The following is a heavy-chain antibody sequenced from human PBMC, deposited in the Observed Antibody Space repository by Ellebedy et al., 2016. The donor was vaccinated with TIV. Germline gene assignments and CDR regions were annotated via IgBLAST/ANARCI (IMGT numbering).Heavy chain of an antibody. D-gene: IGHD3-10*02. CDR1: GFTFSSYA. CDR2: LNANGVVI. CDR3: ASFRYHYYVGNTIFAY. V-gene: IGHV3-23*01. Sequence: GESLKISCAASGFTFSSYAASWVRQAPGKGLEWVAGLNANGVVIAYADSVKGRSTISRDNSKNTLYLQMNSLRPEDTSVYYCASFRYHYYVGNTIFAYWGQGTLVTVSS. J-gene: IGHJ4*02.